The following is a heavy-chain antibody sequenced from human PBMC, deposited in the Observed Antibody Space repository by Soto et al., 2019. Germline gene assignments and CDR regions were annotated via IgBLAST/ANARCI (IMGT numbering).Heavy chain of an antibody. D-gene: IGHD2-8*01. CDR3: AKNGHPPYYYYGMDV. V-gene: IGHV1-18*01. CDR2: ISGYNGDT. CDR1: GYSFSTYG. Sequence: QGQLVQSGAEVKQPGASVKVSCKASGYSFSTYGISWVRQAPGQWLEWMGWISGYNGDTNYAQKFQGRVTMTIDTSTTTAYRELRRLTYDDTAVYFCAKNGHPPYYYYGMDVWGQGTTVTVSS. J-gene: IGHJ6*02.